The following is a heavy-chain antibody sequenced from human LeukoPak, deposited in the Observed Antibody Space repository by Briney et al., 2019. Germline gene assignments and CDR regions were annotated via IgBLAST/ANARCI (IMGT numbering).Heavy chain of an antibody. CDR3: ATDDHSGGRRFDS. J-gene: IGHJ5*01. V-gene: IGHV3-48*03. CDR2: INPSASII. Sequence: GGSLRLSCAASGFTFSSYEMNWVRQAPGKGLEWLSYINPSASIIHYADSVKGRFTISGDNAKNSLYLQLNSLRAEDTGVYYCATDDHSGGRRFDSWGQGTLVTVSS. CDR1: GFTFSSYE. D-gene: IGHD2-15*01.